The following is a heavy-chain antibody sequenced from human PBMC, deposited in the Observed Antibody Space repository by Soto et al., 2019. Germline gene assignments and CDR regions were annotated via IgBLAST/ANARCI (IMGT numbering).Heavy chain of an antibody. J-gene: IGHJ4*02. CDR2: IYYSGNT. CDR3: AREGCGGGCYQLTPGHFDY. CDR1: GGSITSGGYY. D-gene: IGHD2-21*02. Sequence: QVQLQESGPGLVKPSQTLSLTCTVSGGSITSGGYYWSWIRQHPGKGLEWVGNIYYSGNTLYNPSLKSRVTISVDTSKNQFSLKLSSVTAADTAVYYCAREGCGGGCYQLTPGHFDYWGQGTLVTVSS. V-gene: IGHV4-31*03.